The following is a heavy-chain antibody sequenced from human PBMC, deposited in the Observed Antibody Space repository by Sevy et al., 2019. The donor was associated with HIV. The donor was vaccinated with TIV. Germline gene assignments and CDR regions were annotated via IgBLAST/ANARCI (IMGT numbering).Heavy chain of an antibody. V-gene: IGHV3-23*01. Sequence: GGSLRLSCVGSGFSVSSDAMSWVRQAPGKGLQWVATVSASGGSTYYADSVRGRFSITRDNSKNTLYVKMNSLRAEDTAVYYCARVGGGGYYDPWSGYLEFDPWGQGTLVTVSS. CDR1: GFSVSSDA. CDR3: ARVGGGGYYDPWSGYLEFDP. D-gene: IGHD3-3*01. J-gene: IGHJ5*02. CDR2: VSASGGST.